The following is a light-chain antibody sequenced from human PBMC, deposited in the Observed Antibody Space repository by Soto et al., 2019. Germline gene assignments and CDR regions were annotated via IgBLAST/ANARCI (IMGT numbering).Light chain of an antibody. CDR3: RSYTTSGSSV. V-gene: IGLV2-8*01. Sequence: QSVLAQPPSASGSPGQSVTISCTGTSSDLGGSNYVSWYQQHPGKAPKLMIYEVSKRPSGVPDRFSGSKSGNTASLTVSGLQAEDEADYCCRSYTTSGSSVFGTGTKVTVL. J-gene: IGLJ1*01. CDR2: EVS. CDR1: SSDLGGSNY.